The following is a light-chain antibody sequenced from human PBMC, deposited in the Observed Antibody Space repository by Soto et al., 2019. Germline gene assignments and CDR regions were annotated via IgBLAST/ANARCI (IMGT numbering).Light chain of an antibody. Sequence: VIWMTQSPSLLSASAGDRVTISCRVSQGISRCLAWYQQKPGKAPELLIYAASTLQSGVPSRFSGSGSGTDFTLTISCLQSEDFATYYCQQYYSYPWTFGQGTKVEIK. CDR2: AAS. V-gene: IGKV1D-8*01. CDR3: QQYYSYPWT. CDR1: QGISRC. J-gene: IGKJ1*01.